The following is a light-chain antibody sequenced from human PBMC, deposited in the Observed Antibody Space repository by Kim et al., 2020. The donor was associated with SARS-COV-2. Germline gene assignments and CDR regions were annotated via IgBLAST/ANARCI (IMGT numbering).Light chain of an antibody. CDR2: DAS. J-gene: IGKJ2*01. CDR3: QQRSSWVYT. V-gene: IGKV3-11*01. CDR1: QSVGSY. Sequence: SLSPGERATLSCRASQSVGSYLAWYQHKPGQAPRLLIYDASNRATDIPARFSGGGSGTDFTLTISSLEPEDFAVYYCQQRSSWVYTFGQGTKLEI.